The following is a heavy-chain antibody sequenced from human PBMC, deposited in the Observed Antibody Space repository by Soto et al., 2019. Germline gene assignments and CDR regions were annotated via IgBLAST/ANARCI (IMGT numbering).Heavy chain of an antibody. CDR2: INPSGGST. CDR1: GYTFTSYY. Sequence: ASVKVSCKASGYTFTSYYMHWVRQAPGQGLEWMGIINPSGGSTSYAQKFQGRVTMTRDTSTSTVYMELSSLRSEDTAVYYCARGAKQWLVLGYYYGMDVWGQGTTVTVSS. V-gene: IGHV1-46*01. J-gene: IGHJ6*02. D-gene: IGHD6-19*01. CDR3: ARGAKQWLVLGYYYGMDV.